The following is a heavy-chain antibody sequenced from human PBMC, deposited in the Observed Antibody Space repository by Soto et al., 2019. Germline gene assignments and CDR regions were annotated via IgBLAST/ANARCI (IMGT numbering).Heavy chain of an antibody. V-gene: IGHV3-30-3*01. Sequence: PGGSLGLSCAASGFTFSSYAMHWVRQAPGKGLEWVAVISYDGSNKNYADSVKGRFTISRDNSKNTLYLQMNSLRAEDTAVYYCARVYDFWSGYYYPYGMDVWGQVTTVTVAS. D-gene: IGHD3-3*01. CDR3: ARVYDFWSGYYYPYGMDV. CDR2: ISYDGSNK. J-gene: IGHJ6*02. CDR1: GFTFSSYA.